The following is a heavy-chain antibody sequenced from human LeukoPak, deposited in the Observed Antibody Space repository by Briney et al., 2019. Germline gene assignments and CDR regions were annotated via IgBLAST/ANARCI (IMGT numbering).Heavy chain of an antibody. CDR1: GYTFTSYD. CDR3: AREDYYDSGSSDY. V-gene: IGHV1-8*03. Sequence: ASVKVSCKASGYTFTSYDINWVRQATGQGLEWMGWMNPNSGNTGYAQKFQGRVTITRNTSISTAYMELSSLRSEDTAIYYCAREDYYDSGSSDYWGQGTLVTVSS. J-gene: IGHJ4*02. D-gene: IGHD3-22*01. CDR2: MNPNSGNT.